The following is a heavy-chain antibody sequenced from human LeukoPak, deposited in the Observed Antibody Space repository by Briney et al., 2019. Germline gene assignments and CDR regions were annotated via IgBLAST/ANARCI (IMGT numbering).Heavy chain of an antibody. V-gene: IGHV5-51*01. D-gene: IGHD5-18*01. CDR2: IYPGDSDI. Sequence: GGSRQISAEGSGSTFTSYWSGGVRRLPGNGLGWMGIIYPGDSDIRYSLSFQGQVTISADKSISTAYLQSSSLKASDTAMYYCARRQYNYDLTYYFDYWGQGTLVTVSS. CDR1: GSTFTSYW. CDR3: ARRQYNYDLTYYFDY. J-gene: IGHJ4*02.